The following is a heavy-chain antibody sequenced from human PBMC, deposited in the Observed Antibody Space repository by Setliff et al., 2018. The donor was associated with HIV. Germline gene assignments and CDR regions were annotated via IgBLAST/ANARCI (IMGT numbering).Heavy chain of an antibody. CDR2: INHSGST. CDR3: ARYRSKLDWFDP. V-gene: IGHV4-34*01. CDR1: VESFSGFY. J-gene: IGHJ5*02. D-gene: IGHD1-26*01. Sequence: SETLSLTCAVYVESFSGFYWSWIRQPPGKGLEWIGEINHSGSTNYNPSLKSRVTISVDTSKNQFSLKLRSVTASDTAVYYCARYRSKLDWFDPWGQGILVTVSS.